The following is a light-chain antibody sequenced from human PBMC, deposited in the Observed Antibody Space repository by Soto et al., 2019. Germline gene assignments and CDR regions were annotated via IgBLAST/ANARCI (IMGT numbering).Light chain of an antibody. CDR1: QSVSGW. CDR2: DAS. Sequence: EIQMTQSPATLSASVCDTVTVTCLASQSVSGWLAWYQQKPGEAPKLLIYDASALPRGVPSRFSGSGSGTEFTLTISSLQPDDFATYYCQHYNSYSEAFGQGTKLDI. CDR3: QHYNSYSEA. J-gene: IGKJ1*01. V-gene: IGKV1-5*01.